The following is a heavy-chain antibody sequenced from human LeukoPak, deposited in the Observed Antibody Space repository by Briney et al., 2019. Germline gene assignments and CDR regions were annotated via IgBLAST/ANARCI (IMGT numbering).Heavy chain of an antibody. Sequence: NPSESLSLTCTVSGGSISSYYWSWIRQPPGKGLEWIGYIYYSGNTNYNPSLKSRVTISVDTSKNQFSLKLSSVTAADTAFSYCAISLHVAVIFFDYGGEGTSVSLSS. CDR2: IYYSGNT. D-gene: IGHD2-15*01. CDR3: AISLHVAVIFFDY. V-gene: IGHV4-59*01. J-gene: IGHJ4*02. CDR1: GGSISSYY.